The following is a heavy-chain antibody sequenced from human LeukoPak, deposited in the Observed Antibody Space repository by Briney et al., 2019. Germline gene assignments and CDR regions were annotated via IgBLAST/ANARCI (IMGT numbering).Heavy chain of an antibody. V-gene: IGHV3-21*01. CDR2: IRSTSSHI. J-gene: IGHJ4*02. CDR3: ARNNIFLDY. D-gene: IGHD3-9*01. Sequence: GGSLRLSCAASGFTFSTYSMNWVRQAPGKGLEWVSYIRSTSSHIDYADSVKGRFTISRDNAKNSVYLQMNSLRVEDTAVYYCARNNIFLDYWGQGILVSVSS. CDR1: GFTFSTYS.